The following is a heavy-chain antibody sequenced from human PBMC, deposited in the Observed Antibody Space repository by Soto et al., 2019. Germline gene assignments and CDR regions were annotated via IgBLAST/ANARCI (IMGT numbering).Heavy chain of an antibody. CDR2: IYPGDSDT. CDR1: GYSFTSYW. Sequence: PGESLKISCKGSGYSFTSYWIGWVRQMPGKGLEWMGIIYPGDSDTRYSPSFQGQVTISADKSISTAYLQWSSLKASDTAMYYCARFARSPKDTHYKLWDYYYYGMDVWGQGTTVTVSS. V-gene: IGHV5-51*01. D-gene: IGHD3-16*01. CDR3: ARFARSPKDTHYKLWDYYYYGMDV. J-gene: IGHJ6*02.